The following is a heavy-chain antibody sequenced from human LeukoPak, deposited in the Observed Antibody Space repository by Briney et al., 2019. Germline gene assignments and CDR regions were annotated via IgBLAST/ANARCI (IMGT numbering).Heavy chain of an antibody. Sequence: GASVKVSCKASGYTFTSYGISWVRQAPGQGLEWMGWISAYNGNTNYAQKLQGRVTMTTDTSTSTAYMELRSLRSDDTAVYYCARGYCSSTNCYRFDYWGQGTLVTVSS. CDR1: GYTFTSYG. CDR2: ISAYNGNT. J-gene: IGHJ4*02. V-gene: IGHV1-18*01. D-gene: IGHD2-2*02. CDR3: ARGYCSSTNCYRFDY.